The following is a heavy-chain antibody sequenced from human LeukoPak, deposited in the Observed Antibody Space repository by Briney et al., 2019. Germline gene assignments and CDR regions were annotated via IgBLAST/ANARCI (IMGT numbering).Heavy chain of an antibody. CDR2: IRPDGSEK. V-gene: IGHV3-7*01. J-gene: IGHJ4*02. CDR3: SGRSGFSSIY. CDR1: EFTFNIHW. D-gene: IGHD2-2*01. Sequence: GSRRLSGEASEFTFNIHWWNWVRKAPGKVLEWLANIRPDGSEKVYVDSVRGRFTISRDNTKNSVYLQMNNLRSEDSAVYYCSGRSGFSSIYWGPGIRVTVSS.